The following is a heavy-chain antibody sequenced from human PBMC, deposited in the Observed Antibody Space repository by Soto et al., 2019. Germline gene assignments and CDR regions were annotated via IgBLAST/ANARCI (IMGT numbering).Heavy chain of an antibody. D-gene: IGHD6-13*01. CDR2: FWYDASGQ. CDR1: GFTFTSYT. CDR3: AFGSWNQYYFDY. J-gene: IGHJ4*02. V-gene: IGHV3-33*01. Sequence: QVQLVESGGGVVQPGGSLRLSCATSGFTFTSYTMHWVRQAPGKGLEWVATFWYDASGQKYADSVKGRFTISRNPSTSTLYLHMDGLRPEDTALYYCAFGSWNQYYFDYWGQEILVTVSS.